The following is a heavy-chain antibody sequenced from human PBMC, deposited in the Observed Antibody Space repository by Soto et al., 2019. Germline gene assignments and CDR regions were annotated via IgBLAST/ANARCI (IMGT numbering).Heavy chain of an antibody. J-gene: IGHJ4*02. CDR2: IGGGGENT. CDR1: GFTFTSYA. V-gene: IGHV3-23*01. Sequence: GGSLRLSCAASGFTFTSYAMSWVRQVPGKRLEWVSAIGGGGENTFYADSVKGRFTISRDNSKNTLFLQMNNLRAEDTAVYYCAKEVELATRAFDFWGQGALVTVSS. D-gene: IGHD1-7*01. CDR3: AKEVELATRAFDF.